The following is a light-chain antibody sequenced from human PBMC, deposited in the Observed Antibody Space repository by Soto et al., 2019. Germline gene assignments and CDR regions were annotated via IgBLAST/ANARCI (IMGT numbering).Light chain of an antibody. Sequence: QSVLTQPPSASGTPGQRVTISCSGSSSNIGSNTVNWYQQLPGTAPKLLIYSNNQRPSGVPDRFSGSKSGTSASLAISGLQSEDEAGYYCAAWDDSLNGPGVVFGGGTQLTVL. V-gene: IGLV1-44*01. J-gene: IGLJ2*01. CDR2: SNN. CDR1: SSNIGSNT. CDR3: AAWDDSLNGPGVV.